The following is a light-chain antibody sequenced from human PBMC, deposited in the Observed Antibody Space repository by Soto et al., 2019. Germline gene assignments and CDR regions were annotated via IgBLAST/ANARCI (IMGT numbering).Light chain of an antibody. CDR1: QSVSSY. J-gene: IGKJ5*01. CDR2: DAS. CDR3: QQYGSSPRT. Sequence: EIVLTQSPATLSLSPCERATLSCRASQSVSSYLAWYQQKPGQAPRLLIYDASNRATGIPARFSGSGSGTDFTLTISRLEPEDFAVYYCQQYGSSPRTFGQGTRLEIK. V-gene: IGKV3-20*01.